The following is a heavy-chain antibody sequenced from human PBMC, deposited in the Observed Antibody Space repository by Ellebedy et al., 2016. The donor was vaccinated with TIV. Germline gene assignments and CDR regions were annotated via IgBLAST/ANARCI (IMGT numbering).Heavy chain of an antibody. V-gene: IGHV3-23*01. CDR1: GFTFSSYA. J-gene: IGHJ4*02. CDR2: ISNTGGRT. CDR3: AKGRGGGSDSSAPRYYFEY. Sequence: GESLKISCAASGFTFSSYAMSWVRQAPGKGLEWVSTISNTGGRTYYADSVEGRFTISRDNSKKTLYLQMNSLRAEDTAVYYCAKGRGGGSDSSAPRYYFEYWGLGTLVTVSS. D-gene: IGHD3-22*01.